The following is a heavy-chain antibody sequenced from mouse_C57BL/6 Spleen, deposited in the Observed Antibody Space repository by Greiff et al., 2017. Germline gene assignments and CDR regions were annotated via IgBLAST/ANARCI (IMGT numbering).Heavy chain of an antibody. V-gene: IGHV1-75*01. CDR1: GYTFTDYY. CDR2: IFPGSGST. Sequence: QVQLKQSGPELVKPGASVKISCKASGYTFTDYYINWVKQRPGQGLEWIGWIFPGSGSTYYNEKFKGKATLTVDKSSSTAYMLLSSLTSEDSAVXFCARYYCGSSRDYFDYWGQGTTLTVSS. CDR3: ARYYCGSSRDYFDY. D-gene: IGHD1-1*01. J-gene: IGHJ2*01.